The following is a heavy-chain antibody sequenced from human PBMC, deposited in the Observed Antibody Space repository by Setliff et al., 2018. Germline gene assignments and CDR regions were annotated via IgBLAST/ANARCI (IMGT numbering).Heavy chain of an antibody. Sequence: TSETLSLTCTVSGDSINNVDLYWGWVRQPPGKGPEWLGTIYYDGTTHYSPSLESRVTISVDTTKNQFSLRLTSVTAADTAVYYCARGGTFRYFDFWGQGAPVTVSS. CDR1: GDSINNVDLY. V-gene: IGHV4-39*07. J-gene: IGHJ4*02. CDR3: ARGGTFRYFDF. D-gene: IGHD5-12*01. CDR2: IYYDGTT.